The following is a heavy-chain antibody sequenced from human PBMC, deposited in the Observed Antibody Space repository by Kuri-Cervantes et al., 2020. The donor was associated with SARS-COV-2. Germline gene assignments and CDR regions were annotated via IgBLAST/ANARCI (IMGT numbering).Heavy chain of an antibody. J-gene: IGHJ4*02. V-gene: IGHV3-21*01. CDR1: GFTFTSYS. D-gene: IGHD6-19*01. CDR2: ISSSSSYI. Sequence: GESLKISCAASGFTFTSYSMNWVRQAPGKGLEWVSSISSSSSYIYYADSVKGRFTISRDNAKNSLYLQMNSLRAEDTAVYYCARGVLRQWLVRAGLYYFDYWAREPWSPSPQ. CDR3: ARGVLRQWLVRAGLYYFDY.